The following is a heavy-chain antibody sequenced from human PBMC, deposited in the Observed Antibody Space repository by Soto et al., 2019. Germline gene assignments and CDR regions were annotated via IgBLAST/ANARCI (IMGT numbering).Heavy chain of an antibody. CDR1: GFTFSAYA. D-gene: IGHD5-12*01. Sequence: PGGSQRPSYAASGFTFSAYAVHWVRQAPGKGLEYVSVISSFGGSTYYANSVKGRFTISRDNSKNTLYLQMGSLRAEDMAVYYCARTSGYAFDYWGQGTLVTVSS. CDR2: ISSFGGST. J-gene: IGHJ4*02. V-gene: IGHV3-64*01. CDR3: ARTSGYAFDY.